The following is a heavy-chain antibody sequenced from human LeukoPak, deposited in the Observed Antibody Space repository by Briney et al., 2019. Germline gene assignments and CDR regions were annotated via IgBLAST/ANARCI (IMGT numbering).Heavy chain of an antibody. CDR2: IKQDGSEK. V-gene: IGHV3-7*01. D-gene: IGHD6-6*01. J-gene: IGHJ4*02. Sequence: GGSLRLSCAASGFTFTSYWMSWVRQVPGKGLEWVANIKQDGSEKYYVDSVKGRFTISRDNSKNTLYLQMNSLRAEDTAVYYCAKAGTLAALDYWGQGTLVTVSS. CDR3: AKAGTLAALDY. CDR1: GFTFTSYW.